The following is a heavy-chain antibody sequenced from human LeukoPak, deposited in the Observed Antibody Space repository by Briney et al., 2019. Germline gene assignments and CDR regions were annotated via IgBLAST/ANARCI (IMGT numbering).Heavy chain of an antibody. Sequence: ASVKVSCKASGYTFTSYAMNWVRQAPGQGLEWMGWINTNTGNPTYAQGFTGRFVFSLDTSDSTAYLQISSLKAEDTAVYYCAREFLDYYDSSGYPDYWGQGTLVTVSS. J-gene: IGHJ4*02. CDR3: AREFLDYYDSSGYPDY. V-gene: IGHV7-4-1*02. D-gene: IGHD3-22*01. CDR1: GYTFTSYA. CDR2: INTNTGNP.